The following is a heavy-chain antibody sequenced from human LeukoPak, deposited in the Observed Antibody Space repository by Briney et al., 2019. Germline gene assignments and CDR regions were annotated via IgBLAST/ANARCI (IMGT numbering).Heavy chain of an antibody. CDR2: ISWDGGST. CDR1: GFTFDDYT. V-gene: IGHV3-43*01. J-gene: IGHJ4*02. D-gene: IGHD7-27*01. Sequence: GGSLRLSCAASGFTFDDYTMHWVRHAPGPGLERVSLISWDGGSTYYADSVNSRFTISRDNSNNYLYLQMHSLRTADAALFYCAKDNGLGRVETSYYFDYWGEGTLVTVSS. CDR3: AKDNGLGRVETSYYFDY.